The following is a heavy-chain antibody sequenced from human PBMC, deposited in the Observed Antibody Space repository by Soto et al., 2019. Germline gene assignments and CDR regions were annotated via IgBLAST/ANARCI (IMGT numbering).Heavy chain of an antibody. CDR1: GGSISGYY. CDR3: ARDHLVAGNFDS. CDR2: IYTGGST. Sequence: PSGTLSLTCTASGGSISGYYWSCTRQTAGKGLEWIGRIYTGGSTNYNPSLKSRVTMSIDTSKNQFSLKLSSVTAADTAVYYCARDHLVAGNFDSWGQGTLVT. J-gene: IGHJ4*02. D-gene: IGHD6-19*01. V-gene: IGHV4-4*07.